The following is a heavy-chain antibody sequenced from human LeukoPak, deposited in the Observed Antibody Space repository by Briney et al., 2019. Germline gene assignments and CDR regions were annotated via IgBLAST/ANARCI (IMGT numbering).Heavy chain of an antibody. CDR2: IWYDGSNK. V-gene: IGHV3-33*06. CDR3: AKARVEYSSLLLFDY. CDR1: GFTFSSYG. Sequence: GRSLRLSCAASGFTFSSYGMHWVRQAPGKGLEWVAVIWYDGSNKCYADSVKGRFTISRDNSKNTLYLQMNSLRAEDTAVYYCAKARVEYSSLLLFDYWGQGTLVTVSS. D-gene: IGHD6-6*01. J-gene: IGHJ4*02.